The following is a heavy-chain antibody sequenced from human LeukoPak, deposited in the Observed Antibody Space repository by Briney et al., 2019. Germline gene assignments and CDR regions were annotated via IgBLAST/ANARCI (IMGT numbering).Heavy chain of an antibody. J-gene: IGHJ4*02. CDR2: IYHSGST. D-gene: IGHD5-18*01. CDR1: GGSISSGGYS. V-gene: IGHV4-30-2*01. CDR3: ARANVDTAMAHFDY. Sequence: PSETLSLTCAVSGGSISSGGYSWSWIRQPPGKGLEWIGYIYHSGSTYYSPSLKSRVTISVDRSKNQFSLKLSSVTAADTAVYYCARANVDTAMAHFDYWGQGTLVTVSS.